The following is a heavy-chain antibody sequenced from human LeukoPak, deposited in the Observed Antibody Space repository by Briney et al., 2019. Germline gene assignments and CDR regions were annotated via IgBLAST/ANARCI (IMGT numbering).Heavy chain of an antibody. CDR3: AKDRFSNYYYYYMDV. CDR1: GFTFDDHA. J-gene: IGHJ6*03. CDR2: ISWNSGSI. V-gene: IGHV3-9*01. Sequence: GGSLRLSCAASGFTFDDHAMHWVRQAPGKCLEWVSGISWNSGSIGYADSVKGRFTISRDDAKNSLYLQMNSLRAEDTALYYCAKDRFSNYYYYYMDVWGKGTTVTVSS. D-gene: IGHD3-10*01.